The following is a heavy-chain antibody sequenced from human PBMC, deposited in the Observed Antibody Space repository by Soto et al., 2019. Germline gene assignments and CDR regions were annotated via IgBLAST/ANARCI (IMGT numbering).Heavy chain of an antibody. D-gene: IGHD6-19*01. J-gene: IGHJ4*02. CDR2: IYNSGST. CDR1: GGSISSSNW. CDR3: ARGFPLGEWLDYFDY. V-gene: IGHV4-4*02. Sequence: QVQLQESGPGLVKPSGTLSLTCAVSGGSISSSNWWSWVRQPPGKGLEWIGVIYNSGSTNYNPSLKSRVTISVDKSKNQFSLKLSSVTAADTAVYYCARGFPLGEWLDYFDYWGQGTLVTVSS.